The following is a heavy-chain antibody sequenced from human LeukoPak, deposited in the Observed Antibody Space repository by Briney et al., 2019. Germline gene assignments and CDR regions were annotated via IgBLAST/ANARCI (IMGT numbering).Heavy chain of an antibody. V-gene: IGHV3-48*01. Sequence: SGGSLRLSCAASGFTFSSYSMNWVRQAPGKGLEWVSYISSSSSTIYYADSVKGRFTISRDNAKNSLYLQMNSLRAEDTAVYYCARAERYCSGGSCYAYYFDYWGQGTLVTVSS. J-gene: IGHJ4*02. D-gene: IGHD2-15*01. CDR3: ARAERYCSGGSCYAYYFDY. CDR2: ISSSSSTI. CDR1: GFTFSSYS.